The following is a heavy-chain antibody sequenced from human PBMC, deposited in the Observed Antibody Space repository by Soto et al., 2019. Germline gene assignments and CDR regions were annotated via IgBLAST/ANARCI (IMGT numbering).Heavy chain of an antibody. J-gene: IGHJ5*02. V-gene: IGHV4-59*12. CDR2: IYYSGST. Sequence: PSETLSLTCTVSGGSISSYYWSWIRQPPGKGLEWIGYIYYSGSTNYNPSLKSRVTISVDTSKNQFYLKLSSVTAADTAVYYCARFYGDYYNWFDPWGQGTLVTVSS. D-gene: IGHD4-17*01. CDR3: ARFYGDYYNWFDP. CDR1: GGSISSYY.